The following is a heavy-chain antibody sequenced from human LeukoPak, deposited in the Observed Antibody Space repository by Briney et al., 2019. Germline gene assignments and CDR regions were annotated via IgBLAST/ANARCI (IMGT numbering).Heavy chain of an antibody. CDR1: GYTFTSYY. Sequence: ASVKVSCKASGYTFTSYYMHWVRQAPGQGLEWMGKINPSGGSTSYAQKFQGRVTMTRDMSTSTVYMELSSLRSEDTAVYYCARELRGDIVDPWLQFRRGVIDYWGQGTLVTVSS. D-gene: IGHD5-24*01. CDR3: ARELRGDIVDPWLQFRRGVIDY. J-gene: IGHJ4*02. CDR2: INPSGGST. V-gene: IGHV1-46*01.